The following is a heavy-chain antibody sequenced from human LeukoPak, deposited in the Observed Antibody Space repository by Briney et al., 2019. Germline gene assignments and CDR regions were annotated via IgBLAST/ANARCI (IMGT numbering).Heavy chain of an antibody. Sequence: SVKVSRKASGGTFSSYAISWVRQAPGQGLEWMGGIIPIFGTANYAQKFQGRVTITADESTSTAYMELSSLRSEDTAVYYCARDRGECSSTSCDDAFDIWGQGTMVTVSS. D-gene: IGHD2-2*01. CDR3: ARDRGECSSTSCDDAFDI. CDR1: GGTFSSYA. J-gene: IGHJ3*02. CDR2: IIPIFGTA. V-gene: IGHV1-69*13.